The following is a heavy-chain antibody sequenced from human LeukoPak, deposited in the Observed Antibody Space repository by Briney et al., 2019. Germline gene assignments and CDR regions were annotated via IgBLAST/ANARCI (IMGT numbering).Heavy chain of an antibody. J-gene: IGHJ4*02. D-gene: IGHD2-2*01. Sequence: PGGSLRLSCAASGFTFSSYSMDWVRQAPGKGLEWVSYISSSSSTIYYADSVKGRFTISRDSAKNSLYLQMNSLRDEDTAVYYCARAYLAHFDYWGQGTLVTVSS. V-gene: IGHV3-48*02. CDR1: GFTFSSYS. CDR3: ARAYLAHFDY. CDR2: ISSSSSTI.